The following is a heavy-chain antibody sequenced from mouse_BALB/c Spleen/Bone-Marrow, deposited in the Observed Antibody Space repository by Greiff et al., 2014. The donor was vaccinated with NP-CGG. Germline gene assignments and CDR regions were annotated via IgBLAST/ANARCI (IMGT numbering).Heavy chain of an antibody. CDR3: ARANFGNYGVY. Sequence: QVQLQQSGAELVKPGASVKLSCKTSGHTFTSYWIHWVKQRPGQGLEWIGEINPSNGRTSYNEKFKSKATLAVDTSSSTAYMQLSSLTSEDSAVYYCARANFGNYGVYWGQGSTLTVSS. J-gene: IGHJ2*01. D-gene: IGHD2-1*01. CDR2: INPSNGRT. CDR1: GHTFTSYW. V-gene: IGHV1S81*02.